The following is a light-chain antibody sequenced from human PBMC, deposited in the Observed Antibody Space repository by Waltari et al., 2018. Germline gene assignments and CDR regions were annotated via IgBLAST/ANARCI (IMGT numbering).Light chain of an antibody. CDR1: SSDVGGYNY. Sequence: QSALTQPRSVSGSPGQSVTISCTGTSSDVGGYNYVSWYQQHPGKAPKLKIYDGTKRPSGVPDRFSGSRSGNTASLTISGLQAEDEADYYCCSYAGNYNLVFGGGTELTVL. J-gene: IGLJ2*01. CDR3: CSYAGNYNLV. V-gene: IGLV2-11*01. CDR2: DGT.